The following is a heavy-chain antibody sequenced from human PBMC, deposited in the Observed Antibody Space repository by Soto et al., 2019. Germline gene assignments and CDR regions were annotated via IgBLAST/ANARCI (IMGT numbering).Heavy chain of an antibody. Sequence: QVQLQQWGAGLLKPSETLSLTCAVYGGSFSTYYWSWIRQPPGKGLEWIGDINRSGSTNYNPSLKSRVTISVDTSKNQFSLKLSSVTAADTAVYYCASAWGGVPDFWGQGTLVTVSS. CDR1: GGSFSTYY. D-gene: IGHD3-16*01. CDR3: ASAWGGVPDF. CDR2: INRSGST. J-gene: IGHJ4*02. V-gene: IGHV4-34*01.